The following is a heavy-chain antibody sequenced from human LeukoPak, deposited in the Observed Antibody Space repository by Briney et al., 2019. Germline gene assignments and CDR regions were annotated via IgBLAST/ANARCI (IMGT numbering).Heavy chain of an antibody. V-gene: IGHV4-38-2*01. CDR1: GYSISSGYY. Sequence: SETLSLTCAVSGYSISSGYYWGWIRQPPGKGLEWIGSIYHSGSTYYNPSLKSRVTISVDTSKNQFSLKLSSVTAADTAVYYCARRYDFWSGYQDYWGQGTLVTVSS. D-gene: IGHD3-3*01. CDR3: ARRYDFWSGYQDY. J-gene: IGHJ4*02. CDR2: IYHSGST.